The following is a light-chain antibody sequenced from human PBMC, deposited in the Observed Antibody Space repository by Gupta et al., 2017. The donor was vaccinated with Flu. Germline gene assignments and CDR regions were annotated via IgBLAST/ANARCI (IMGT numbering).Light chain of an antibody. CDR2: EAN. Sequence: ERATLSCPASRHVSTNFLAWYQQKPGQPPRLLMSEANYRATGTPDRFSGSGSGTEFTLTISSLEPGDVAVYYCQQFGSIPFTFGPGTKLDIK. V-gene: IGKV3-20*01. CDR1: RHVSTNF. J-gene: IGKJ3*01. CDR3: QQFGSIPFT.